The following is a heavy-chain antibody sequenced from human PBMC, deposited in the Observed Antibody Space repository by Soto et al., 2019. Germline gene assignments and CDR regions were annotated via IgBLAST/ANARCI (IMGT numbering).Heavy chain of an antibody. V-gene: IGHV1-3*01. CDR3: ARIAGCSGGSCYWFDP. J-gene: IGHJ5*02. Sequence: ASVKVSCNASGYTFTSYAMHWVRQAPGQRLEWMGWINAGNGNTKYSQKFQGRVTITRDTSASTAYMELSSLRSEDTAVYYCARIAGCSGGSCYWFDPWGQGTLVTVSS. D-gene: IGHD2-15*01. CDR2: INAGNGNT. CDR1: GYTFTSYA.